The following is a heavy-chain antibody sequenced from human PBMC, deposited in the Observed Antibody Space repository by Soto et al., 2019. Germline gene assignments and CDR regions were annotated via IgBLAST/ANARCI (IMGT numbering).Heavy chain of an antibody. CDR1: GFTFSSYG. D-gene: IGHD1-20*01. V-gene: IGHV3-33*01. Sequence: PGGSLRLSCAASGFTFSSYGMHWVRQAPGKGLEWVAVIWYDGSNKYYADSVEGRFTISRDNSKNTPYLQMNSLRAEDTAVYYCARDRRVTDYYYGMDVWGQGTTVTVSS. J-gene: IGHJ6*02. CDR3: ARDRRVTDYYYGMDV. CDR2: IWYDGSNK.